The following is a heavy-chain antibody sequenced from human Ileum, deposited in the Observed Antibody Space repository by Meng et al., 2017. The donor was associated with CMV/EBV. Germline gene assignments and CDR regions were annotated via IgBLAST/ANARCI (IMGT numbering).Heavy chain of an antibody. J-gene: IGHJ4*02. V-gene: IGHV4-4*07. CDR2: IYHGGST. CDR3: ARGPGGFGDFNFDY. CDR1: GDSITSFY. Sequence: QVQPQEAGLGLVKPPWTLSLTCTVSGDSITSFYWSWIRQPAGKALEWIGRIYHGGSTNYNPSLKSRVTLSVDTSKNQFSMRLTSVTAADTAVYYCARGPGGFGDFNFDYWGQGTLVTVSS. D-gene: IGHD3-16*01.